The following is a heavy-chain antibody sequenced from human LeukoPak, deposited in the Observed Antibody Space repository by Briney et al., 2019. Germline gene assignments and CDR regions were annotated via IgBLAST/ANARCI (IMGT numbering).Heavy chain of an antibody. V-gene: IGHV3-30*18. Sequence: GRSLRLSCAASGFTFSSYGMHWVRQAPGKGLEWVAVISYDGSNKYYADSVKGRFTISRDNSKNTLYLQMNSLRAEDTAVYYCAKGFAYYYDSSGFQIDYWGQGTLVTASS. D-gene: IGHD3-22*01. CDR2: ISYDGSNK. J-gene: IGHJ4*02. CDR1: GFTFSSYG. CDR3: AKGFAYYYDSSGFQIDY.